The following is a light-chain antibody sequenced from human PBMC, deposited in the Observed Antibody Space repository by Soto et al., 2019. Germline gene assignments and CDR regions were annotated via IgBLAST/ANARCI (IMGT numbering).Light chain of an antibody. J-gene: IGKJ3*01. V-gene: IGKV3-20*01. CDR2: GAS. CDR1: QSVSSN. CDR3: QQYGSSPFT. Sequence: EIVLTQSPGTLSLSPGERATLSCRASQSVSSNLAWYQQKPGQAPRLLLYGASSRATGIPDRFSGSGSGTDFTLTISRLEPEDFAVYYCQQYGSSPFTFGPGTKVDIK.